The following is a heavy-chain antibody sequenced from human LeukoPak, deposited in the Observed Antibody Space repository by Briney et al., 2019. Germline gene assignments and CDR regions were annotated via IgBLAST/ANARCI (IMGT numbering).Heavy chain of an antibody. V-gene: IGHV1-8*01. Sequence: ASVKVSCKASGYAFTSYDINWVRQATGQGLEWMGWMNPNSGNTGYAQRFQDRVTITTDKFTNTAYLELSSLRAEDTAVYYCAISPPLVTIHFYYFMDVWGSGTTVTVSS. D-gene: IGHD4-11*01. CDR2: MNPNSGNT. CDR1: GYAFTSYD. CDR3: AISPPLVTIHFYYFMDV. J-gene: IGHJ6*03.